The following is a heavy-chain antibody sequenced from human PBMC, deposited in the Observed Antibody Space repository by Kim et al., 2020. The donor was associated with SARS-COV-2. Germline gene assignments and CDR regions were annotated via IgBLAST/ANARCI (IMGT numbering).Heavy chain of an antibody. D-gene: IGHD2-15*01. V-gene: IGHV3-30*18. CDR2: ISYDGSNK. Sequence: GGSLRLSCAASGFTFSSYGMNWVRQAPGKGLEWVAVISYDGSNKYYADSVKGRFTISRDNSKNTLYLQMNSLRAEDTAVYYCAKDRGYCSGGSCYGNYYYAMDVWGQGTTVTVSS. CDR3: AKDRGYCSGGSCYGNYYYAMDV. CDR1: GFTFSSYG. J-gene: IGHJ6*02.